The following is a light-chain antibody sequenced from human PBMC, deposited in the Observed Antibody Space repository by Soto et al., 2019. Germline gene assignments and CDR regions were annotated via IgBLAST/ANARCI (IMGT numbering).Light chain of an antibody. CDR2: DAS. J-gene: IGKJ1*01. V-gene: IGKV3-11*01. Sequence: EIVLTQSPATLPLSPGERATLSCRASQSVSSYLAWSQQKPGQAPRLLIYDASNRAPGIPARFSCSGSGTDFTLTISSLEPEDFAVYYCQQRSNWPRTFGQGTKVEIK. CDR3: QQRSNWPRT. CDR1: QSVSSY.